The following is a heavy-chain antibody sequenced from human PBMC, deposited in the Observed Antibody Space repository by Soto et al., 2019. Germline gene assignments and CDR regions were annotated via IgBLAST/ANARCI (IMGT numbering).Heavy chain of an antibody. V-gene: IGHV5-10-1*01. Sequence: EVQLVQSGAEVKKPGESLRISCKGSGYSFTNYWISWVRQMPGKGLEWMGRIDPSDSYTNYSPSFQGHVSISADKSISTGYLQWSSLTAADTAMSYCARRLVFGGFAPWGQGTLVTVSS. CDR2: IDPSDSYT. D-gene: IGHD2-21*01. CDR3: ARRLVFGGFAP. J-gene: IGHJ5*02. CDR1: GYSFTNYW.